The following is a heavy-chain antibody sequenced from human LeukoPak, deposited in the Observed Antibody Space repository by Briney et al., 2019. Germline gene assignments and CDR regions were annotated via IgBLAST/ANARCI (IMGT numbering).Heavy chain of an antibody. CDR2: IIPIFGTA. Sequence: ASVTVSCTASGGTFSSYAISWVRQAPGQGLEWMGGIIPIFGTANYAQKFQGRVTITADESTSTAYMELSSLRSEDTAVYYCARAEATIFGVVISGALDYWGQGTLVTVSS. CDR3: ARAEATIFGVVISGALDY. CDR1: GGTFSSYA. J-gene: IGHJ4*02. D-gene: IGHD3-3*01. V-gene: IGHV1-69*13.